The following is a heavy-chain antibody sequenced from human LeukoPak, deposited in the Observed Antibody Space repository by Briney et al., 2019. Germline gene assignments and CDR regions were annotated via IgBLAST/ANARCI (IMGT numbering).Heavy chain of an antibody. CDR3: ARDGCSSTSCYKDYYYYYGMDV. V-gene: IGHV1-69*05. J-gene: IGHJ6*02. CDR2: IIPIFGTA. CDR1: GGTFSSYA. Sequence: GASVKVSCKAPGGTFSSYAISWVRQAPGQGLEWMGGIIPIFGTANYAQKFQGRVTITRDTSASTAYMELSSLRSEDTAVHYCARDGCSSTSCYKDYYYYYGMDVWGQGTTVTVSS. D-gene: IGHD2-2*02.